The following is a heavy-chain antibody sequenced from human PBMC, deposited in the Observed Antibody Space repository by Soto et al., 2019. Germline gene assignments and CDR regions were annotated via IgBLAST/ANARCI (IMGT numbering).Heavy chain of an antibody. CDR3: AKDRFVVVTAIGHVPDYY. V-gene: IGHV3-30*18. Sequence: QVQLVESGGGGVQPGRSLRLSCAASGFTFCSYGMHWVRQAPGKGLEWVAVISDDGSNKYYADSVKGRFTISRDNSKNTLYLQMNSLRAEDPAVYYCAKDRFVVVTAIGHVPDYYWGQGTLVTVSS. CDR2: ISDDGSNK. CDR1: GFTFCSYG. J-gene: IGHJ4*02. D-gene: IGHD2-21*02.